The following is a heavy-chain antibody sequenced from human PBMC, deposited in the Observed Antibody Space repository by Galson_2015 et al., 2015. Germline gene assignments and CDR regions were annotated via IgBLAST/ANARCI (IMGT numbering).Heavy chain of an antibody. D-gene: IGHD3-3*01. Sequence: LSLTCTVSGGSISSSSYYWGWIRQPPGKGLVWIGSTYYSGSTYYNPSLKSRVTISVDTSKNQFSLKLSSVTAADTAVYYCARKYLGALGYWGQGTLVTVSS. CDR2: TYYSGST. J-gene: IGHJ4*02. CDR3: ARKYLGALGY. V-gene: IGHV4-39*07. CDR1: GGSISSSSYY.